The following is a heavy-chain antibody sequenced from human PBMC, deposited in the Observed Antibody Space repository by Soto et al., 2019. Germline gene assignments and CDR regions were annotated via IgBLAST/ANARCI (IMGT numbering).Heavy chain of an antibody. D-gene: IGHD3-22*01. CDR1: GYNFAGYW. CDR2: IYPGDSDT. J-gene: IGHJ5*02. Sequence: PGESLKISCKGSGYNFAGYWIAWVRQMPGKGLEWMGIIYPGDSDTRYSPSFQGQVTISADKSISTAYLQWSSLKASDTAMYYCATLSGSMEGYNWFDPWGQGTLVTVSS. CDR3: ATLSGSMEGYNWFDP. V-gene: IGHV5-51*01.